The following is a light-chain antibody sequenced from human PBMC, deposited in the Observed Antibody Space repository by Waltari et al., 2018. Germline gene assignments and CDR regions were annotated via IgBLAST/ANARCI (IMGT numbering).Light chain of an antibody. CDR1: GLRTYY. V-gene: IGLV3-19*01. CDR3: NSRDSSGNHHVV. CDR2: GKN. Sequence: SSELTQDPAVSVALGQTVRIPCQGDGLRTYYACWYQQKPGQAPVLVIHGKNHRPPGIPDRFSGSSSGNTASLTITGAQAEDEADYYCNSRDSSGNHHVVFGGGTKLTVL. J-gene: IGLJ2*01.